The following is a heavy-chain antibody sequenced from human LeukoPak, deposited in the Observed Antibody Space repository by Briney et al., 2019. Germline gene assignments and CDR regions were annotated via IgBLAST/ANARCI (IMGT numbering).Heavy chain of an antibody. CDR2: IYYSGST. CDR3: ARYGCSGGSCYFAHSYYYGMDV. D-gene: IGHD2-15*01. Sequence: SETLSLTCTVSGGSISSGDYYWSWIRQPPGKGLEWIGYIYYSGSTNYNPSLKSRVTISVDTSKNQFSLKLSSVTAADTVVYYCARYGCSGGSCYFAHSYYYGMDVWGQGTTVTVSS. J-gene: IGHJ6*02. CDR1: GGSISSGDYY. V-gene: IGHV4-61*08.